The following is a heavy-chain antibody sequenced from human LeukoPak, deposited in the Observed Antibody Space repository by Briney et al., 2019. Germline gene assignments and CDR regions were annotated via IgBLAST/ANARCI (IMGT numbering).Heavy chain of an antibody. V-gene: IGHV3-21*01. CDR1: GFTFSSYS. Sequence: GGSLRLSCAASGFTFSSYSLNWVRQAPGKGLEWVSSISSSSSYIYYADSVKGRFTISRDNAKNSLYLQMNSLRAEDTAVYYCARECDFWSGYYPPTYGMDVWGQGTTVTVSS. CDR3: ARECDFWSGYYPPTYGMDV. D-gene: IGHD3-3*01. J-gene: IGHJ6*02. CDR2: ISSSSSYI.